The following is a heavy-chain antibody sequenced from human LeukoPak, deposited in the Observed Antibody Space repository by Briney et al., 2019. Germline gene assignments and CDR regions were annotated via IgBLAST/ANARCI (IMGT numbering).Heavy chain of an antibody. V-gene: IGHV4-4*07. Sequence: PSETLSLTCTVSGGSISSYYWSWIRQPAGKGLEWIGRIYTSGSTNYNPSLKSRVTMSVDTSKNQFSLKLSSVTAADTAVYYCARSPMYSSSWYYFDYWGQGTLVTVPS. J-gene: IGHJ4*02. CDR2: IYTSGST. CDR3: ARSPMYSSSWYYFDY. D-gene: IGHD6-13*01. CDR1: GGSISSYY.